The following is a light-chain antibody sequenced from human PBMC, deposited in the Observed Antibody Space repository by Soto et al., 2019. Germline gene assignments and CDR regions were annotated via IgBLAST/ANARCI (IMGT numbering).Light chain of an antibody. J-gene: IGLJ2*01. CDR2: EVT. CDR1: SSDVGSYSL. V-gene: IGLV2-14*02. CDR3: SSYTSSSTL. Sequence: QSALTQPASVSGSPGQSITISCTGTSSDVGSYSLVSWYQQRPGKVPQLIIYEVTKRPSGVSNRFSGSKSANTASLTISGLQAEDEADYYCSSYTSSSTLFGGGTKLTVL.